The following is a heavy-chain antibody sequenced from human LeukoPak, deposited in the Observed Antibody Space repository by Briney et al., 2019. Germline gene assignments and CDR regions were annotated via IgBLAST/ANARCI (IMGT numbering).Heavy chain of an antibody. D-gene: IGHD5-12*01. CDR1: GFTFSSYS. CDR2: ISSSSSYI. V-gene: IGHV3-21*01. Sequence: GGSLRLSCAASGFTFSSYSMNWVRQAPGKGLEWVSSISSSSSYIYYADSVKGRFTISRDNAKNSLYLQMNSLRAEDTAVYYCARDLVVVATIGLGAFDIWGQGTMVTVSS. CDR3: ARDLVVVATIGLGAFDI. J-gene: IGHJ3*02.